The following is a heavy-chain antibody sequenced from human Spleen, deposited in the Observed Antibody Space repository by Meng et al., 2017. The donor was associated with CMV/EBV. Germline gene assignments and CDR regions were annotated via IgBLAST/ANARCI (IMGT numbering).Heavy chain of an antibody. V-gene: IGHV3-30-3*01. CDR2: ISSDGSTK. Sequence: GESLKISCAASGFTFSSYAMSWVRQAPGKGLEWVAVISSDGSTKYYADSVTGRFTISRDNSKNTLYLQMNGLRGEDTAVYYCARAAAAYFWSGYHADSWGQGTLVTVSS. CDR3: ARAAAAYFWSGYHADS. CDR1: GFTFSSYA. J-gene: IGHJ4*02. D-gene: IGHD3-3*01.